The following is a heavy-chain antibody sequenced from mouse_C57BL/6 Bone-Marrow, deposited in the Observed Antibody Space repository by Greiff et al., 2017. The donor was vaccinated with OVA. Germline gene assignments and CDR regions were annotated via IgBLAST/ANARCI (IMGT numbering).Heavy chain of an antibody. CDR2: IYPGNSDT. Sequence: EVQLQESGTVLARPGASVKMSCKTSGYTFTSYWMHWVKQRPGQGLEWIGAIYPGNSDTSYNQKFKGKAKLTAVTSASTAYMELSSLTIEDSAVYYCTRSTYGYGLWYFDVWGTGTTVTVSS. CDR3: TRSTYGYGLWYFDV. V-gene: IGHV1-5*01. J-gene: IGHJ1*03. D-gene: IGHD2-2*01. CDR1: GYTFTSYW.